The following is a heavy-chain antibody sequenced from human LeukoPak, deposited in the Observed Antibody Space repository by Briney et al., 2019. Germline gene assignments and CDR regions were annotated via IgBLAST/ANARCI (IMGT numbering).Heavy chain of an antibody. Sequence: GGSLRLSCAASGFTFSSYSMNWVRQAPGKGLEWVSSISSSSSYIYYADSVKGRFTISRDNAENSLYLQMNSLRAEDTAVYYCARDKAYIVVVPAAIDYWGQGTLVTVSS. CDR2: ISSSSSYI. V-gene: IGHV3-21*01. CDR3: ARDKAYIVVVPAAIDY. J-gene: IGHJ4*02. D-gene: IGHD2-2*01. CDR1: GFTFSSYS.